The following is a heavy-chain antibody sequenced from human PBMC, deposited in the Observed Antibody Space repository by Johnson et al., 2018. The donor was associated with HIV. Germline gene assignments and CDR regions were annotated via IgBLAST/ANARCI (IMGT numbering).Heavy chain of an antibody. V-gene: IGHV3-23*04. CDR2: ISGSGGST. CDR3: AKGMYYYDSSGYYLDAFDI. J-gene: IGHJ3*02. CDR1: GFTFSSYA. Sequence: VQLVEPGGGLVQPGGSLRLSCAASGFTFSSYAMSWVRQAPGKGLEWVSDISGSGGSTYYADSVKGRFPISRDNSKNTRYLQMTSLSAEDTAVYYCAKGMYYYDSSGYYLDAFDIWGQGTVVTVSS. D-gene: IGHD3-22*01.